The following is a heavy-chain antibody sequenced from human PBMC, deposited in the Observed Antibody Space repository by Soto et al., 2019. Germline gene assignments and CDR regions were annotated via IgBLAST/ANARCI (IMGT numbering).Heavy chain of an antibody. J-gene: IGHJ4*02. D-gene: IGHD1-26*01. V-gene: IGHV3-48*02. CDR3: ASDTNHIVGATTGLGY. CDR2: ISSSSSTI. CDR1: GFTFSSYS. Sequence: GGSLRLSCAASGFTFSSYSINWVRQAPGKGLEWVSYISSSSSTIYYADSVKGRFTISRDNAKNSLYLQMNSLRDEDTAVYYCASDTNHIVGATTGLGYWGQGTLVTVSS.